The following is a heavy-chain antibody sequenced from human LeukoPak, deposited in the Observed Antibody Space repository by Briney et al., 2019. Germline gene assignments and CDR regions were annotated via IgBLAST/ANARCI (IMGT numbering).Heavy chain of an antibody. CDR2: FYYSGST. CDR3: ARHTMVVINFYYFDY. D-gene: IGHD3-22*01. CDR1: GGSISSSSYY. V-gene: IGHV4-39*01. J-gene: IGHJ4*02. Sequence: SETLSLTCTVSGGSISSSSYYWGWIRQPPGKGLEWIGSFYYSGSTYYNPSLKSRVTISVDTSKNQFSLKLSPVTAADTAVYYCARHTMVVINFYYFDYWGQGTLVTVSS.